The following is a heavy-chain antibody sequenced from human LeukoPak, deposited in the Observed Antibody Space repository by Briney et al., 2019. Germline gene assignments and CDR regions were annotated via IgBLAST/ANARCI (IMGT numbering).Heavy chain of an antibody. D-gene: IGHD3-10*01. CDR2: ISPDGTDT. Sequence: GGSLRLSCAASGFTFSNYGMHWVRQAPGKGLEWAAVISPDGTDTYYSDPVKGRLTISRDNSKNTLFLQMSSLRAEDTAVYYCARDRGPRTGFMVREAYDYWGQGTLVTVSS. J-gene: IGHJ4*02. CDR1: GFTFSNYG. CDR3: ARDRGPRTGFMVREAYDY. V-gene: IGHV3-30*03.